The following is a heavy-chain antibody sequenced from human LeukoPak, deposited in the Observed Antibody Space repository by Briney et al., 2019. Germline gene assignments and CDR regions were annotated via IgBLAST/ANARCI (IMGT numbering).Heavy chain of an antibody. D-gene: IGHD1-26*01. Sequence: GESLEISFQGSGSSFISYWIGWVRQLPGKGLEWMGIIYTGDSDNRYSPSFQGQVTISADKSNRTAFLQWSSLKASDTAMYYCARHVSGPSPLDYWGQGTLVTVSS. CDR2: IYTGDSDN. CDR3: ARHVSGPSPLDY. V-gene: IGHV5-51*01. J-gene: IGHJ4*02. CDR1: GSSFISYW.